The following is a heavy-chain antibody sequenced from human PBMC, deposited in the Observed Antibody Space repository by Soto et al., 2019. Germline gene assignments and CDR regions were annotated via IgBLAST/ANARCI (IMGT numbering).Heavy chain of an antibody. CDR3: ARRTWGMDV. J-gene: IGHJ6*02. V-gene: IGHV4-4*02. CDR1: SGSITSSNW. D-gene: IGHD2-8*01. CDR2: IFHNGNT. Sequence: QVQLQESGPGLVKPSGTLSLTCAVSSGSITSSNWWSWVRQPPGKGLEWIGEIFHNGNTYYNPSLPSRVTMSVDTSKNQFSLNLGSVTAADTAVYYCARRTWGMDVWGQGTTVTVSS.